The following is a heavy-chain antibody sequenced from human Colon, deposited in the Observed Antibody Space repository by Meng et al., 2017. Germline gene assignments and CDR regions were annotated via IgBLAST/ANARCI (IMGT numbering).Heavy chain of an antibody. CDR2: IYDNGYT. Sequence: QLQRQESGSRLVKPSQTLYLSCAVSGVSVTTTLSSWSWMRQSPGKGLEWIGNIYDNGYTYYNPSLRSRVTISVDRSKNQFSLKLNSVTAADTAVNFCTRGYRETTYFAYWGQGNLVTVSS. CDR1: GVSVTTTLSS. V-gene: IGHV4-30-2*06. CDR3: TRGYRETTYFAY. J-gene: IGHJ4*02. D-gene: IGHD2/OR15-2a*01.